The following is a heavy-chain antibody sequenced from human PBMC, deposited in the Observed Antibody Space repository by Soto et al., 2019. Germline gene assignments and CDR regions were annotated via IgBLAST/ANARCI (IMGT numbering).Heavy chain of an antibody. J-gene: IGHJ4*02. Sequence: PTETLSLTCTVSVGSISSGGYDWSGIRQHPGKGLEWIGYIYYSGSTYYNPSLKSRVTISVDTSKNQFSLKLSSVTAADTAVYYCARERVEMAIDYWGQGTLVTVSS. CDR2: IYYSGST. D-gene: IGHD5-12*01. V-gene: IGHV4-31*03. CDR1: VGSISSGGYD. CDR3: ARERVEMAIDY.